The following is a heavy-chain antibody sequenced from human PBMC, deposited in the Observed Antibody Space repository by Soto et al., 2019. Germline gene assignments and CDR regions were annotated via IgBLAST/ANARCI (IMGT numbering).Heavy chain of an antibody. Sequence: EVQLVESGGGLVQPGGSLRLSCAASGFTFDTYWMAWVRQAPGQGLEWVANMKHDGSERYYVDSVKGRFTIPRDNTKNSLYLQMTSRRAGDTAVYYCARTPYYDIFADYWGQGPLVTVSS. V-gene: IGHV3-7*03. CDR2: MKHDGSER. CDR1: GFTFDTYW. J-gene: IGHJ4*02. D-gene: IGHD3-9*01. CDR3: ARTPYYDIFADY.